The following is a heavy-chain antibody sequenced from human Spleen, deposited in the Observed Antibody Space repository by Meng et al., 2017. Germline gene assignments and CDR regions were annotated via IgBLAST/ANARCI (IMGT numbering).Heavy chain of an antibody. Sequence: SETLSLTCTVSGGSINNYFWTWIRQPPGKGLEYIGYIYFSGSTNYNPSLKSRVTISLDTSKNQFSLKLSSVTAADTAVYYCASHIAAAGQFDYWGQGTLVTVSS. CDR2: IYFSGST. J-gene: IGHJ4*02. CDR3: ASHIAAAGQFDY. D-gene: IGHD6-13*01. CDR1: GGSINNYF. V-gene: IGHV4-59*01.